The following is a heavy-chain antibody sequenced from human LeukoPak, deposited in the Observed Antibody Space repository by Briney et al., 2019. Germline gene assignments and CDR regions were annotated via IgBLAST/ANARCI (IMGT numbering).Heavy chain of an antibody. CDR1: GGSISSFY. CDR3: ARGGMGTFDI. CDR2: IYYSGST. Sequence: SETLSLTCTVSGGSISSFYWSWIRQPPGKGLEWIGYIYYSGSTNYNPSLKSRVTISVDTSKDQFSLKLSSVTAADTAVYYCARGGMGTFDIFDQGTMVFVSS. V-gene: IGHV4-59*01. J-gene: IGHJ3*02. D-gene: IGHD6-13*01.